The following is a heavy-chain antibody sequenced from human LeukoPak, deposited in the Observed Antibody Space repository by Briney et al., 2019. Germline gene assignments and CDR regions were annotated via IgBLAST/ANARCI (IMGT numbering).Heavy chain of an antibody. CDR3: ARGAWELLSLYYYFDY. CDR1: GYTFTSYG. CDR2: ISAYNGNT. D-gene: IGHD1-26*01. V-gene: IGHV1-18*01. Sequence: GASVKVSCKASGYTFTSYGISWVRQAPGQGLEWMGWISAYNGNTNYAQKLQGRVTMTTDTSTSTAYMELRSLRSDDTAVYYCARGAWELLSLYYYFDYWGQGTLVTVSS. J-gene: IGHJ4*02.